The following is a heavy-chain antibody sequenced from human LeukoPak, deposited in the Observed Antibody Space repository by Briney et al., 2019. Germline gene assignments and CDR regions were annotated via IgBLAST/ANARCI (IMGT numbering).Heavy chain of an antibody. CDR2: IKQDGSVK. CDR1: GFTFSNYW. V-gene: IGHV3-7*01. Sequence: PGGSLRLSCAASGFTFSNYWMSWVRLAPGKGLEWVANIKQDGSVKYYVDSVKGRFTISRDNAKNSLYLQMNSLRAEDTAVYYCAKDHRYCSGGSCYTHDYWGQGTLVTVSS. D-gene: IGHD2-15*01. CDR3: AKDHRYCSGGSCYTHDY. J-gene: IGHJ4*02.